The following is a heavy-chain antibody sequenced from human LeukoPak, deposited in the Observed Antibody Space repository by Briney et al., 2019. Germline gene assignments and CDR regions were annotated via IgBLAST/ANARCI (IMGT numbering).Heavy chain of an antibody. CDR2: IYYSGST. D-gene: IGHD3-22*01. V-gene: IGHV4-59*01. CDR3: ARSYDSSGYPFDY. CDR1: GGSISSYY. Sequence: LETLSLTCTVSGGSISSYYWSWIRQPPGKGLEWIGYIYYSGSTNYNPSLKSRVTISVDTSKNQFSLKLSSVTAADTAVYYCARSYDSSGYPFDYWGQGTLVTVSS. J-gene: IGHJ4*02.